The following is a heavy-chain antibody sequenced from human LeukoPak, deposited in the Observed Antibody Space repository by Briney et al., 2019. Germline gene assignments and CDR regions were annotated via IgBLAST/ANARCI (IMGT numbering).Heavy chain of an antibody. CDR1: GFTFSRYG. CDR2: IWYDGSNR. CDR3: TTWFDY. D-gene: IGHD4-17*01. V-gene: IGHV3-33*01. J-gene: IGHJ4*02. Sequence: GGSLRLSCAASGFTFSRYGMHWVRQAPGKGLEWVAVIWYDGSNRYYGDSVKGRFTISRDNSKNTLYLQMNSLRAEDTAVYYCTTWFDYWGQGTLVTVSS.